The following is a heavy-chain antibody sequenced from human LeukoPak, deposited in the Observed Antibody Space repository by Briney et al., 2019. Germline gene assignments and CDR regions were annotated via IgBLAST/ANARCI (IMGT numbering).Heavy chain of an antibody. Sequence: GGSLRLSCAASGFPFSSHAMSWVRQPPGKGLEWVAAISNGKTYYADSVRGRFAISRDDSTNTVYLHMNSLRDEDTALYHCVREAGYCAPVCVKTNWFDPWGQGTLVTGSS. CDR3: VREAGYCAPVCVKTNWFDP. CDR1: GFPFSSHA. CDR2: ISNGKT. V-gene: IGHV3-23*01. J-gene: IGHJ5*02. D-gene: IGHD2-15*01.